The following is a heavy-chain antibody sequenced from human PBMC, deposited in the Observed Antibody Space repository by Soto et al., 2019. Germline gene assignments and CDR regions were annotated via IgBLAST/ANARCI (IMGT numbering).Heavy chain of an antibody. CDR1: GGSISSYY. Sequence: SETLSLTCTVSGGSISSYYWSWIRQPAGKGLEWIGRIYTSGSTNYNPSLKSRVTMSVDTSKNQFSLKLSSVTAADTAVYYCARIGSDILTGGVDYWGQGTLVTVSS. CDR2: IYTSGST. V-gene: IGHV4-4*07. CDR3: ARIGSDILTGGVDY. D-gene: IGHD3-9*01. J-gene: IGHJ4*02.